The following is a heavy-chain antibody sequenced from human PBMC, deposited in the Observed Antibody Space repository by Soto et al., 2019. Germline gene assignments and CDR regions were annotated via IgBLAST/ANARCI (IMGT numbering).Heavy chain of an antibody. CDR1: GFTFSSYG. Sequence: QVQLVESGGGVVQPGRSLRLSCAASGFTFSSYGMHWVRQAPGKGLEWVAVISYDGSNKYYADPVKGRFTISRDNSKNTLYLQMNSLRAEDTAVYYCANRKEDYWGQGTLVTVSS. CDR3: ANRKEDY. CDR2: ISYDGSNK. J-gene: IGHJ4*02. V-gene: IGHV3-30*18.